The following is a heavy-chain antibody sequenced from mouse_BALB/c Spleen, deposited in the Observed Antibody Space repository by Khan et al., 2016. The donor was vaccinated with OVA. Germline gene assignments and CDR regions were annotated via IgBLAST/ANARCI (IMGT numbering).Heavy chain of an antibody. J-gene: IGHJ2*01. D-gene: IGHD3-2*02. V-gene: IGHV1-76*01. CDR2: IYPGTDNT. CDR1: GYIFTNYW. CDR3: AREEALYYVDY. Sequence: QVHVKQSGAELVRPGASVKLSCKTSGYIFTNYWIHWIKQRSGQGLEWIARIYPGTDNTYYDEKLKDKATLTADKSSSTAYMQLSSLKSEDSAVYFCAREEALYYVDYWGQGTTLTVSS.